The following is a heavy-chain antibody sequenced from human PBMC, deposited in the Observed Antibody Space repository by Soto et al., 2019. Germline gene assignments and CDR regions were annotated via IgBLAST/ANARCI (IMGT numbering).Heavy chain of an antibody. J-gene: IGHJ6*02. D-gene: IGHD6-25*01. Sequence: QVQLVESGGGVAQPGRSLRLSCAASGFTFSRYGMHWVRQAPGKGLEWVAVISYDGSNKYYADSVKGRFTISRDNSKNTLYLQMNSLRAEDTAVYYCAKDRRPNYYYGMDVWGQGTTVTVSS. CDR1: GFTFSRYG. V-gene: IGHV3-30*18. CDR2: ISYDGSNK. CDR3: AKDRRPNYYYGMDV.